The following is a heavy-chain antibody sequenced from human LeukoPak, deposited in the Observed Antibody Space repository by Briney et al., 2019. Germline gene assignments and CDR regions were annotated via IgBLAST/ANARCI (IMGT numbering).Heavy chain of an antibody. CDR2: SKSKTDGDTT. V-gene: IGHV3-15*01. CDR1: GFTLSNAW. CDR3: STRLGWDSTSDY. J-gene: IGHJ4*02. D-gene: IGHD1-26*01. Sequence: GGSVRLSCAASGFTLSNAWMIWVRQAPGKGLEWVGRSKSKTDGDTTVYAAPVQGRFTISRDDSRNTLYLQMNSLNIEDTGVYYCSTRLGWDSTSDYWGQGTLVTVSS.